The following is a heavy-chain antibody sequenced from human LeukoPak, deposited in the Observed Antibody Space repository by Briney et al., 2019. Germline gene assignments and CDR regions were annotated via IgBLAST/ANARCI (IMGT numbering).Heavy chain of an antibody. CDR2: ISAYNGNT. J-gene: IGHJ4*02. CDR3: AREYRGGSGYYYLDY. CDR1: GYTFTSYG. D-gene: IGHD3-22*01. Sequence: GASVKVSCKASGYTFTSYGISWVRQAPGQGLEWMGWISAYNGNTNYAQKLQGRVTMTTDTSTSTAYMELRSLRSDDTAVYYCAREYRGGSGYYYLDYWAREPWSPSPQ. V-gene: IGHV1-18*01.